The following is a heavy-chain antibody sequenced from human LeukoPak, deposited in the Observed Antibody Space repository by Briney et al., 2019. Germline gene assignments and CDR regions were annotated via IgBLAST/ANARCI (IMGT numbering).Heavy chain of an antibody. V-gene: IGHV3-9*01. D-gene: IGHD1-26*01. CDR2: ISWNSGSI. CDR3: AKGEDYFDY. J-gene: IGHJ4*02. Sequence: PGGSLRLSCAASGFTFDDYAMHWVRQAPGKGLEWVSGISWNSGSIGYADSVKGRFTISRDNSKNTLYLQMNSLRAEDTAVYYCAKGEDYFDYWGQGTLVTVSS. CDR1: GFTFDDYA.